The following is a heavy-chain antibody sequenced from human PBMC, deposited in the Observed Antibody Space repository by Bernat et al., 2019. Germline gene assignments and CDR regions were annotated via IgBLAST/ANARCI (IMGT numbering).Heavy chain of an antibody. Sequence: VQLVESGGGLVQPGGSLRLSCAASGFTFSDYYMNWVRQAPGKGLEWISYIGSSSSYTSYADSVKGRFTISRDNAENSLFLQMNSLRAEDTAVYYCARPYCSGGTCWMEHWGQGTLVTVSS. D-gene: IGHD2-15*01. CDR3: ARPYCSGGTCWMEH. CDR2: IGSSSSYT. V-gene: IGHV3-11*06. CDR1: GFTFSDYY. J-gene: IGHJ1*01.